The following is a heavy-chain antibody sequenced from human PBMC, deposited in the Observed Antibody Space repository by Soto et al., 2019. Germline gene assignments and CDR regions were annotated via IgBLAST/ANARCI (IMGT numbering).Heavy chain of an antibody. CDR3: ASWTTVTTERFDVFAI. V-gene: IGHV4-34*01. Sequence: PSETLSLTCAVYGGSFSGYYWTWIRQPPGTGLEWIGEINHSGSTNYNPSLKSRVTISVDTSKNQFSLKLSSVTAADTAVYYCASWTTVTTERFDVFAIWGQGTMVTVSS. D-gene: IGHD4-17*01. CDR2: INHSGST. CDR1: GGSFSGYY. J-gene: IGHJ3*02.